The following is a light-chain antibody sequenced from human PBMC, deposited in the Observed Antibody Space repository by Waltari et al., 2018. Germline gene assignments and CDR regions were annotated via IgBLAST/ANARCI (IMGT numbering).Light chain of an antibody. V-gene: IGLV2-14*01. CDR1: SSDVGGYNY. J-gene: IGLJ2*01. CDR2: EVS. CDR3: SSYTSSSTLV. Sequence: QSALTQPASVSGSPGQSITISCTGPSSDVGGYNYVSWYQQHPGNAPKLMIYEVSNRPSGVSNRFSGSKSGNTASLTISGLQAEDEADYYCSSYTSSSTLVFGGGTKLTVL.